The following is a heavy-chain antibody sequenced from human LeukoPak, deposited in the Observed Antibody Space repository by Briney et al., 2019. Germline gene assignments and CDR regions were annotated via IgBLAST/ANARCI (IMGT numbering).Heavy chain of an antibody. D-gene: IGHD3-3*01. V-gene: IGHV3-23*01. CDR1: GFTFSSYA. J-gene: IGHJ4*02. CDR2: ISGSGGST. CDR3: AKGPSGDFWSGYYISGTYFDY. Sequence: PGGSLRLSCAASGFTFSSYAMSWVRQAPGKGLEWVSAISGSGGSTYYADSVKGRFTISRDNSKNTLYLRMNSLRAEDTAVYYCAKGPSGDFWSGYYISGTYFDYWGQGTLVTVSS.